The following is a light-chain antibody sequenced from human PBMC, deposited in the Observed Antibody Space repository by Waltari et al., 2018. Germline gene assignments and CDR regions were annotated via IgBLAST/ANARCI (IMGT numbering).Light chain of an antibody. CDR1: RNIAIW. Sequence: IQLTQSPSSLSASVGDRVTITCRASRNIAIWLAWYQQKPGKAPKLLISTASSLQSGVPLRFSGSGSGTDFTLTISNLQPEDFATYYCQQLNSYPLTFGGGTKLEIK. CDR3: QQLNSYPLT. J-gene: IGKJ4*01. CDR2: TAS. V-gene: IGKV1-12*01.